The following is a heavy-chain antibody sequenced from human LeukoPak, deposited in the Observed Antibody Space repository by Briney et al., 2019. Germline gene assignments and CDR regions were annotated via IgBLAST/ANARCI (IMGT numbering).Heavy chain of an antibody. CDR3: AREMATTLLDY. Sequence: APVKVSCKASGYTFTTYYMHWVRQAPGQGLEWMGIINPSGGSTSYAQKFQGRVTMTRDTSTSTVYMELSSLRSEDTAVYYCAREMATTLLDYWGQGTLVTVSS. CDR1: GYTFTTYY. V-gene: IGHV1-46*01. J-gene: IGHJ4*02. D-gene: IGHD5-24*01. CDR2: INPSGGST.